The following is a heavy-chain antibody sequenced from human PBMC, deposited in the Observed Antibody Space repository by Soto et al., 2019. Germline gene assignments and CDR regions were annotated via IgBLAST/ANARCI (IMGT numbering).Heavy chain of an antibody. Sequence: ASVKVSCKTSGYTFTNHGINWVRQAPRQGLEWMGWINPYNANTNYAQKLQGRVTMTTDTSTSTAYMDLRSLTSDDTAVYYCARDRVAGIWGDAFDIWGQGTTVTVSS. CDR2: INPYNANT. J-gene: IGHJ3*02. CDR1: GYTFTNHG. CDR3: ARDRVAGIWGDAFDI. D-gene: IGHD3-16*01. V-gene: IGHV1-18*04.